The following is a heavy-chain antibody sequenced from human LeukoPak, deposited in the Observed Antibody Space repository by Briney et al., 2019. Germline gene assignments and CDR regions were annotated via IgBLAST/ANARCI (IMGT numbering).Heavy chain of an antibody. V-gene: IGHV3-43*02. CDR3: AVLSSIGARDYFDF. CDR1: GFTFSSYA. Sequence: GGSLRLSCAASGFTFSSYAMHWVRQAPGKGLEWVSLISGDGTSTYYADSVKGRFTISRDNSKNSLYLQMNSLRTEDTALYYCAVLSSIGARDYFDFWGQGTLVTVSS. CDR2: ISGDGTST. D-gene: IGHD6-6*01. J-gene: IGHJ4*02.